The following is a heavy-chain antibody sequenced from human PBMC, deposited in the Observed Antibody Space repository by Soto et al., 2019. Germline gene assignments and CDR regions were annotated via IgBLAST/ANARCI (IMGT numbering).Heavy chain of an antibody. Sequence: SETLSLTCAVYGGSFSGYYWSWIRQPPGKGLEWIGEINHSGSTNYNPSLKSRVTISVDTSKNQFSLKLRSVTAADTAVYYCARDLNYYFDYWGQGTLVTVS. D-gene: IGHD1-20*01. V-gene: IGHV4-34*01. J-gene: IGHJ4*02. CDR1: GGSFSGYY. CDR2: INHSGST. CDR3: ARDLNYYFDY.